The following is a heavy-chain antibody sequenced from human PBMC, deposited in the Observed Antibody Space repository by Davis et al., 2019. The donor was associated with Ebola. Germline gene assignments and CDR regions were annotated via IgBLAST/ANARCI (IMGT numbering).Heavy chain of an antibody. J-gene: IGHJ6*04. CDR1: GYSFTSYW. V-gene: IGHV5-10-1*01. CDR3: ARHGVGPYFQYGMDV. D-gene: IGHD3-3*01. CDR2: IDPSDSYT. Sequence: GESLKISCKGSGYSFTSYWISWVRQMPGKGLEWMGRIDPSDSYTNYSPSFQGHVTISADKSISTAYLQWSSLKASDTAMYYCARHGVGPYFQYGMDVWGKGTTVTVSS.